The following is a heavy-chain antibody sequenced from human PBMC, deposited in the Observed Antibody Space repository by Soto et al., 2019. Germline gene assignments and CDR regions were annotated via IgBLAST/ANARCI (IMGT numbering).Heavy chain of an antibody. CDR2: SRNKANSFST. CDR3: TRIAYNYGPGDY. J-gene: IGHJ4*02. CDR1: GFTFSDHY. V-gene: IGHV3-72*01. D-gene: IGHD2-21*01. Sequence: GGSLRLSCEVSGFTFSDHYMDWVRQAPGKGLERVGRSRNKANSFSTAYAPSVKGRFTISRDDSKSSLYLQMNSLKTDDTAVYYCTRIAYNYGPGDYWGQGTLVTVSS.